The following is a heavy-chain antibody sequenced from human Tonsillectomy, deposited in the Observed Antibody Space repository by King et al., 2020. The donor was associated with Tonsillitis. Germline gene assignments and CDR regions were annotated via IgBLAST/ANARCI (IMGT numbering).Heavy chain of an antibody. CDR2: IRYDGSNK. Sequence: VQLVESGGGVVQPGGSLRLSCAASGFTFSSYSMHWVRQAPGKGLEWVAFIRYDGSNKYYADSVKGRFTISRDNSKNTLYLQMNSLRAEDTAVYYCAKSGDYYDSSGYYNPWYFDLWGRGTLVTVSS. J-gene: IGHJ2*01. CDR3: AKSGDYYDSSGYYNPWYFDL. CDR1: GFTFSSYS. D-gene: IGHD3-22*01. V-gene: IGHV3-30*02.